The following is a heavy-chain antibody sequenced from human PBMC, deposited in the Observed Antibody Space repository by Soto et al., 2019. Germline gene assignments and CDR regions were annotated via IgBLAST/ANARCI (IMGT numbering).Heavy chain of an antibody. CDR3: ASAFVVVVAATNAFDI. J-gene: IGHJ3*02. CDR1: GGSISSSSYY. V-gene: IGHV4-39*01. CDR2: IYYSGST. D-gene: IGHD2-15*01. Sequence: KTSETLSLTCTVSGGSISSSSYYWGGIRQPPGKGLEWIGSIYYSGSTYYNPSLKSRVTISVDTSKNQFSLKLSSVTAADTAVYYCASAFVVVVAATNAFDIWGQGTMVT.